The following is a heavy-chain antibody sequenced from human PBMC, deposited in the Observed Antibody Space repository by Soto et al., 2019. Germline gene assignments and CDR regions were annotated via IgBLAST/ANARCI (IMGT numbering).Heavy chain of an antibody. CDR1: GFIFSNYA. D-gene: IGHD3-16*01. V-gene: IGHV3-23*01. J-gene: IGHJ5*02. CDR3: VLGGTAAYDLGRWS. Sequence: DVQLLESGGGLVQPGGSLRLSCAVSGFIFSNYAMSWVRQAPGKGLEWVSGISISGSDTYYADSVKGRFTVSRDNSKKTLFLQMENLRDEDTAVYHCVLGGTAAYDLGRWSWGRGTLVSVSS. CDR2: ISISGSDT.